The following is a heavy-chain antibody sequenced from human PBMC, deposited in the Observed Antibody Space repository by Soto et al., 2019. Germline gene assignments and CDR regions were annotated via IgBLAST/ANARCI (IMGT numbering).Heavy chain of an antibody. J-gene: IGHJ6*02. V-gene: IGHV3-30*18. CDR1: GFTFTSYG. D-gene: IGHD2-2*01. CDR2: ISYDGGNK. Sequence: QVQLVESGGGVVQPGRSLRLSCVASGFTFTSYGMHWVRQAPGKGLEWVSVISYDGGNKYYGDSVKGRFTISRDNSKNTLYLQMNSLRVEYTAVYYCVKLLGYCSSSSCSREAYYYYRMDVWGQGTTVTVSS. CDR3: VKLLGYCSSSSCSREAYYYYRMDV.